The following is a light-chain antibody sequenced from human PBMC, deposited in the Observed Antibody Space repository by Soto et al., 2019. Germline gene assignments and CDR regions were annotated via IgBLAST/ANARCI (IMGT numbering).Light chain of an antibody. CDR2: LEGSGNY. V-gene: IGLV4-60*03. J-gene: IGLJ7*01. CDR1: SEHSGYT. Sequence: QSVLTQSSSASASLGSSVKLTCTLSSEHSGYTIAWHQQQPGKAPRYLMKLEGSGNYNKGSGLPDRFSGSSSGADRFLTISDLQSEDEADYYCETWDTNTWVFGGGTQLTVL. CDR3: ETWDTNTWV.